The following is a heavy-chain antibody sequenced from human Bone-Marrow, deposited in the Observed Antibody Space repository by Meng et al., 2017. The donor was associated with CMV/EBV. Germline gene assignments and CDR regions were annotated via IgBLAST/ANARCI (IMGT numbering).Heavy chain of an antibody. CDR3: ARRRGSYSSDY. D-gene: IGHD1-26*01. CDR2: IKQDGSEK. J-gene: IGHJ4*02. CDR1: GFTFSIYW. Sequence: GESLKISCAASGFTFSIYWMNWVRQAPGKGLEWVANIKQDGSEKYYVDSLKGRFTIYRDNAKNSLYLQMNSLRAEDTAVYYCARRRGSYSSDYWGQGTLVTVSS. V-gene: IGHV3-7*01.